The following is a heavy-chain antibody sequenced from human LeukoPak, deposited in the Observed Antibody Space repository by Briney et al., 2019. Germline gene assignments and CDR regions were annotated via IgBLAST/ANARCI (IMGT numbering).Heavy chain of an antibody. CDR1: GFSFSSYA. Sequence: GGSLRLSCAASGFSFSSYALHWVRQAPGKGLEWVAVVSYDGSNKYRTDSVKGRFTISRDNSKNTLYLQMNSLRAEDTAVYYCARDLYKSYSAHYFDYWGQGTLVTVSS. CDR2: VSYDGSNK. D-gene: IGHD4/OR15-4a*01. V-gene: IGHV3-30-3*01. J-gene: IGHJ4*02. CDR3: ARDLYKSYSAHYFDY.